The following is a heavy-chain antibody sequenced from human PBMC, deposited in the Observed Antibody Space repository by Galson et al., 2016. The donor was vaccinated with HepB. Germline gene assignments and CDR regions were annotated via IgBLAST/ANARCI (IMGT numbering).Heavy chain of an antibody. CDR2: ICGSCGDI. CDR1: GFTFKNFG. CDR3: AIDPSHWIENPFAL. V-gene: IGHV3-23*01. D-gene: IGHD2-2*03. Sequence: SLRLSCAASGFTFKNFGMTWVRQAPGKGLEWVSTICGSCGDIDYADSVQGRFTISRDNSKNTLSLQMNSLGAEDTATYYCAIDPSHWIENPFALWGQGTLVTVSS. J-gene: IGHJ4*02.